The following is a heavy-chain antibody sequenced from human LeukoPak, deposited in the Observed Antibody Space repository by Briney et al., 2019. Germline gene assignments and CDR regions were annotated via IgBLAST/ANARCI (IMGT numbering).Heavy chain of an antibody. CDR1: GFTFSTYA. CDR3: AKFTTVNMYFHH. V-gene: IGHV3-23*01. Sequence: GGSLRLSCAASGFTFSTYAMSWVRQAPGKGLEWVSSISGSGGGSTYYADSVKGRLTISRDNSKNTLYLQMNSLRAEDTAVYYCAKFTTVNMYFHHWGQGTLVTVSS. D-gene: IGHD4-11*01. CDR2: ISGSGGGST. J-gene: IGHJ1*01.